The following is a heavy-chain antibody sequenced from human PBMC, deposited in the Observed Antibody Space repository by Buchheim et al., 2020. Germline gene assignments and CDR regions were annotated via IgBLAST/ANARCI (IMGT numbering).Heavy chain of an antibody. J-gene: IGHJ4*02. CDR2: ISYDGSNK. CDR3: AKAGIQLWSPANYYFDY. D-gene: IGHD5-18*01. CDR1: GFTFSSYG. V-gene: IGHV3-30*18. Sequence: QVQLVESGGGVVQPGRSLRLSCAASGFTFSSYGMHWVRQAPGKGLEWVAVISYDGSNKYYADSVKGRFTIYRDNSKNTLYLQMNSLRAEDTAVYYCAKAGIQLWSPANYYFDYWGQGTL.